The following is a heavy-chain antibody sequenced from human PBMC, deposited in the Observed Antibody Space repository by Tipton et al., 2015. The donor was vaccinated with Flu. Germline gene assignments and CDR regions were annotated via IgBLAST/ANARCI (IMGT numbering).Heavy chain of an antibody. D-gene: IGHD6-13*01. Sequence: QVQLVQSGAEVKKPGSAVKVSCKAPGGTFSRYTISWVRQAPGQGLEWMGRIIPILGVAKYAQKFQGRVTITADKSTSTAYMELSSLRSEDTAVYYCAFSAAATSKGAFDIWGQGTMVTVSS. CDR1: GGTFSRYT. V-gene: IGHV1-69*09. CDR2: IIPILGVA. CDR3: AFSAAATSKGAFDI. J-gene: IGHJ3*02.